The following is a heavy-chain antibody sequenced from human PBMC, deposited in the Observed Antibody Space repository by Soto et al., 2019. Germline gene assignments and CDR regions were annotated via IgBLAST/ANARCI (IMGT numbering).Heavy chain of an antibody. Sequence: QERLVQSGAEVRKPGSSVKVSCKVTGGTSTRYAINWVRQAPGQGLEWMGGIVPMIGTSKYAQKFQGRVTNTADTSTNIAYMELRSLRSEDTAVYYCNRGSEYDFWSGYLWGQGTLVSVSS. V-gene: IGHV1-69*06. D-gene: IGHD3-3*01. CDR1: GGTSTRYA. CDR2: IVPMIGTS. CDR3: NRGSEYDFWSGYL. J-gene: IGHJ4*02.